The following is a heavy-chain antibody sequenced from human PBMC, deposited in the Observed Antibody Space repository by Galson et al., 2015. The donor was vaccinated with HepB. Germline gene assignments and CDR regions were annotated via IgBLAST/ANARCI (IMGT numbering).Heavy chain of an antibody. D-gene: IGHD5-18*01. CDR1: GFTYNNYW. Sequence: SLRLSCAFSGFTYNNYWMSWVRQAPGRGLEWVANTKQDGSEKYYVDSVEGRFTVSRDNAKKTLYLDMNALSVEDTAVYYCARGWDTDVTSNFDYWGQGALVTVSS. CDR3: ARGWDTDVTSNFDY. J-gene: IGHJ4*02. CDR2: TKQDGSEK. V-gene: IGHV3-7*03.